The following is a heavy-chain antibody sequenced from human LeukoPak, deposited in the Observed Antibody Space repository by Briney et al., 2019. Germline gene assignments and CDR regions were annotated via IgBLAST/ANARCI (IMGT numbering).Heavy chain of an antibody. Sequence: GGSLRLACAASGFTFSSYAMHWVRQAPGKGLEWVAVISYDGSNKYYADSVKGRFTISRDNSKNTLYLQMNSLRAEDTAVYYCAKANYDFWSGYYTVDYWGQGTLVTVSS. J-gene: IGHJ4*02. V-gene: IGHV3-30-3*01. CDR2: ISYDGSNK. CDR3: AKANYDFWSGYYTVDY. CDR1: GFTFSSYA. D-gene: IGHD3-3*01.